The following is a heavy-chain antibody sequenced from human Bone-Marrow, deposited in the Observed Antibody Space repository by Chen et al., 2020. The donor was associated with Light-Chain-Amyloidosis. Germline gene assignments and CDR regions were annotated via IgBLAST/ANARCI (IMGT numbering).Heavy chain of an antibody. CDR3: ARGGSYYYFDY. V-gene: IGHV3-21*01. J-gene: IGHJ4*02. D-gene: IGHD1-26*01. CDR1: GFTFSSYT. Sequence: EVQLVESRGGLVKPGGSLRLSCVASGFTFSSYTMNWVRQTPGRGLEWVFSISRSSSHIYYADSMRGRFTISRDNAKNSLYLQMNNLRAEDTAVYYCARGGSYYYFDYWGQGILVTVSS. CDR2: ISRSSSHI.